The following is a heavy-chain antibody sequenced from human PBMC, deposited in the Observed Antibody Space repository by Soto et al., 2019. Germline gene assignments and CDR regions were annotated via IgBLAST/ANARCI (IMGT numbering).Heavy chain of an antibody. CDR1: GYTFNTYG. Sequence: ASVKVSCRASGYTFNTYGISWVRQAPGQGLEWMGWISTYNGNTNYAQKLQDRISMTIDTSRTTGYMELRSLRCDDTAVYSCARRLGSSYYGAYXWGQGPTFTVS. CDR3: ARRLGSSYYGAYX. J-gene: IGHJ6*02. V-gene: IGHV1-18*01. CDR2: ISTYNGNT.